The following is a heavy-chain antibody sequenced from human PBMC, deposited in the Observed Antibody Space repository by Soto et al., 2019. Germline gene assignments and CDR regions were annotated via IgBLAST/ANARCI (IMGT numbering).Heavy chain of an antibody. CDR2: INAGNGNT. CDR3: ARVDTAMATGAFDI. CDR1: GYTFTSYA. V-gene: IGHV1-3*01. D-gene: IGHD5-18*01. Sequence: QVQLVQSGAEVKKPGASVKVSCKASGYTFTSYAMHWVRQAPGQRLEWMGWINAGNGNTKYSQKFQGRVTITRDTYASTAYMELSSLRSEDTAVYYCARVDTAMATGAFDIWGQGTMVTVSS. J-gene: IGHJ3*02.